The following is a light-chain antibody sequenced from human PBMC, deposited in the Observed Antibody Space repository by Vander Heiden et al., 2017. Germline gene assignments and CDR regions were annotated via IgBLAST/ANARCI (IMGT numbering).Light chain of an antibody. J-gene: IGLJ3*02. CDR2: KDS. CDR3: YSAADNNLRV. Sequence: SSVSVSPGQTARITCSGDVLAKKYARWFQQKPGQAPVLVIYKDSERPSGIPERFSGSSSGTTVTLTISGAQVEDEADYYCYSAADNNLRVFGGGTKLTVL. CDR1: VLAKKY. V-gene: IGLV3-27*01.